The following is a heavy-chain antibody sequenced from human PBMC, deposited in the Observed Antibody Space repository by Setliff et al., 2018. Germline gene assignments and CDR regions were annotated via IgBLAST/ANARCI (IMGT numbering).Heavy chain of an antibody. CDR2: IYTSWSS. CDR3: ARVTGFSYMDV. CDR1: GGSISSASYY. D-gene: IGHD3-3*01. Sequence: TLSLTCTVSGGSISSASYYWSWIRQPAGKGLEWIGHIYTSWSSNYNPSLKSRVTMSVDTAKNQISLRLSSVTAADTAVYFCARVTGFSYMDVWGKGTTVTVSS. J-gene: IGHJ6*03. V-gene: IGHV4-61*09.